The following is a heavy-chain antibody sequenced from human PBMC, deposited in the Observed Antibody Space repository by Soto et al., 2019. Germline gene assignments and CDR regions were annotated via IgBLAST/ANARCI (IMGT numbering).Heavy chain of an antibody. J-gene: IGHJ4*02. CDR3: ARKDIAGNSVDF. D-gene: IGHD6-13*01. CDR2: IYPGDSDT. Sequence: PGESLKISCKGSGYSFTSYWIGWVRQMRGKGLEGMGIIYPGDSDTRYSPSFQGQVTISAHKSISTAYLQWSSLKASDSAMFYCARKDIAGNSVDFWGQGTLVTVAS. CDR1: GYSFTSYW. V-gene: IGHV5-51*01.